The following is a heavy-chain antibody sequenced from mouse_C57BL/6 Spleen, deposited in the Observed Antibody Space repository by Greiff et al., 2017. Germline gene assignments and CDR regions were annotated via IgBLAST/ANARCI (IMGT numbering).Heavy chain of an antibody. D-gene: IGHD3-3*01. CDR3: ARWGQFLYAMDY. J-gene: IGHJ4*01. CDR2: IDPSDSYT. CDR1: GYTFTSYW. V-gene: IGHV1-69*01. Sequence: VQLQQPGAELVMPGASVKLSCKASGYTFTSYWMHWVKQRPGQGLEWIGEIDPSDSYTNYNQKFKGKSTLTVDKSSSTAYMQLSSLTSEDSAVYYCARWGQFLYAMDYWGQGTSVTVSS.